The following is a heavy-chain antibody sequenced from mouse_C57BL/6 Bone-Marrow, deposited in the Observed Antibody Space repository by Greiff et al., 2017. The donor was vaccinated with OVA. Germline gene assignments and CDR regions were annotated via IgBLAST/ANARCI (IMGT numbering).Heavy chain of an antibody. Sequence: QVQLQQPGAELVKPGASVKLSCKASGYTFTSYWMQWVKQRPGQGLEWIGEIDPSDSYTNYNQKFKGKATLTADKSSSTAYMQLSSLTSEDSAVYFCARRGWDESYWYFDVWGTGTTVTVSS. CDR1: GYTFTSYW. D-gene: IGHD4-1*01. CDR3: ARRGWDESYWYFDV. J-gene: IGHJ1*03. V-gene: IGHV1-50*01. CDR2: IDPSDSYT.